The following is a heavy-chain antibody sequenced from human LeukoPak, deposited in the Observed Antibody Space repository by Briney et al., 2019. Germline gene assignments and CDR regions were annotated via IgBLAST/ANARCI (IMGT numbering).Heavy chain of an antibody. D-gene: IGHD3-22*01. CDR3: ARNYYDSSGYYPYFFDY. Sequence: SETLSLTCTVSVGSISSSSYYWGWIRQAPGRGLEWIGSISYSGSTYYNPSLKSRVTISVDTSKNQFSLKLSSVTAADTAVYYCARNYYDSSGYYPYFFDYWGQGTLVTVSS. CDR2: ISYSGST. V-gene: IGHV4-39*01. CDR1: VGSISSSSYY. J-gene: IGHJ4*02.